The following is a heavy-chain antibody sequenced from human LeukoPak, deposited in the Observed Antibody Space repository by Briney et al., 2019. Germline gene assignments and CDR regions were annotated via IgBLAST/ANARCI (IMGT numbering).Heavy chain of an antibody. J-gene: IGHJ4*02. V-gene: IGHV3-23*01. CDR2: ISGSGGGT. CDR1: GFTFSIYA. CDR3: AKEDNCGGDCGPDY. D-gene: IGHD2-21*02. Sequence: GGSLRLSCAASGFTFSIYAMSWVRQAPGTGLEWVSGISGSGGGTFYTDSVKGRFTISRDNSENTLYLQMNSLRAEDTALYYCAKEDNCGGDCGPDYWGQGTLVTVSS.